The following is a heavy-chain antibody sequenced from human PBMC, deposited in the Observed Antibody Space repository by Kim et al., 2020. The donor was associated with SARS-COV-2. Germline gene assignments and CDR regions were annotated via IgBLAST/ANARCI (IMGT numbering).Heavy chain of an antibody. Sequence: ASVKVSCKASGYTFTGYYMHWVRQAPGQGLEWMGWINPNSGGTNYAQKFQGWVTMTRDTSISTAYMELSRLRSDDTAVYYCARPSGPIYGSGSYYSFDYWGQGTLVTVSS. V-gene: IGHV1-2*04. J-gene: IGHJ4*02. CDR2: INPNSGGT. D-gene: IGHD3-10*01. CDR3: ARPSGPIYGSGSYYSFDY. CDR1: GYTFTGYY.